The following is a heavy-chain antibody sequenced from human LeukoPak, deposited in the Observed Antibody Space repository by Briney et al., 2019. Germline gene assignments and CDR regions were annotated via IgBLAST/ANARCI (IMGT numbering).Heavy chain of an antibody. J-gene: IGHJ4*02. CDR3: AKGRGTTVTAAANY. CDR2: ISGTGGTT. V-gene: IGHV3-23*01. CDR1: GFTFSNYS. Sequence: GGSLRLSCAASGFTFSNYSMSWVRQPPGKGLEWVSTISGTGGTTYYADSVKGRFTISRDNSKNTLFLQFNSLRADDTAVYYCAKGRGTTVTAAANYWGQGTLVTVSS. D-gene: IGHD4-17*01.